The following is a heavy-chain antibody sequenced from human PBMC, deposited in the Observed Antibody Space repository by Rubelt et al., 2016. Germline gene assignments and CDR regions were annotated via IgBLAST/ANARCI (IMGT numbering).Heavy chain of an antibody. D-gene: IGHD3-16*01. V-gene: IGHV3-11*06. CDR3: ARDLVGPIKDPGYFQH. J-gene: IGHJ1*01. Sequence: FTISRDNAKNSLYLQMHSLRAEDTAVYYCARDLVGPIKDPGYFQHWGQGTLVTVSS.